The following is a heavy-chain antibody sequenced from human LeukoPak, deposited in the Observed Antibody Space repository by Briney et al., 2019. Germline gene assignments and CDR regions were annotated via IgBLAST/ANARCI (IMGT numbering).Heavy chain of an antibody. V-gene: IGHV3-23*01. CDR3: AKLYYYDSSGYEDDAFDI. D-gene: IGHD3-22*01. CDR2: ISGNGGRT. Sequence: GGSLRLSCAASGFTFSILDMSWVRQAPGKGLEWVSAISGNGGRTYYADSVKGRFTISRDNTKNTLYLQMNSLRAEDTALYYCAKLYYYDSSGYEDDAFDIWGQGTMVTVSS. J-gene: IGHJ3*02. CDR1: GFTFSILD.